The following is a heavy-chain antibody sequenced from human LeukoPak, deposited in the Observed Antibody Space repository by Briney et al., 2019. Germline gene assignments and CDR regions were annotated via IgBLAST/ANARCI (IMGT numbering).Heavy chain of an antibody. D-gene: IGHD6-13*01. CDR3: AREIGSSWYKGNWFDP. V-gene: IGHV4-39*07. Sequence: SETLSLTCTVSGGSISSSSYYWGWIRQPPGKGLEWIGSIYYSGSTNYNPSLKSRVTISVDTSKNQFSLKLSSVTAADTAVYYCAREIGSSWYKGNWFDPWGQGTLVTVSS. CDR1: GGSISSSSYY. CDR2: IYYSGST. J-gene: IGHJ5*02.